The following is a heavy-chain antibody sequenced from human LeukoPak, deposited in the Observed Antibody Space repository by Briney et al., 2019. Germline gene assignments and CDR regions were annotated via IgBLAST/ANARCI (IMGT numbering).Heavy chain of an antibody. CDR2: IRYDGSNK. CDR3: AKSAVRGLPVLGN. V-gene: IGHV3-30*02. D-gene: IGHD2-21*02. CDR1: GFTFSSYS. J-gene: IGHJ4*02. Sequence: GGSLRLSCAASGFTFSSYSMNWVRQAPGKGLEWVAFIRYDGSNKFYADSVKGRFTISRDNSKNTLYLQMNSLRAEDTAVYYCAKSAVRGLPVLGNWGQGTLVTVSS.